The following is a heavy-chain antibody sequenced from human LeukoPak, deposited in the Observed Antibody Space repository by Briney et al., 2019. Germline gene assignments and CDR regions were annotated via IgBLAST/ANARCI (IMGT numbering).Heavy chain of an antibody. Sequence: GGSLRLSCAASGFTFSDYFMGWVRQAPGKGLEWVSYITNNGRKTYYADSMKGRFTISRDNAKNSLYLQMNSLRAEDTAVYYCARDPPYYDILTGYYSYYYMDVWGKGTTVTVSS. CDR3: ARDPPYYDILTGYYSYYYMDV. CDR1: GFTFSDYF. CDR2: ITNNGRKT. J-gene: IGHJ6*03. D-gene: IGHD3-9*01. V-gene: IGHV3-11*04.